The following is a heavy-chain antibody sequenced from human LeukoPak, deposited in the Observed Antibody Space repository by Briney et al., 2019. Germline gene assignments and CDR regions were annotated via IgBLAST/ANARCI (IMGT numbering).Heavy chain of an antibody. CDR2: XXXSGST. Sequence: SETLSLTCAVYGGSFSGYYWSWIRQPPGKGLEWIGEXXXSGSTNYNPSLKSRVTISVDTSKNQFSLKVNSVAAADTAVYYCARGQPQRYSSGWYVNWFDPWGQGTLVTVSS. D-gene: IGHD6-19*01. CDR3: ARGQPQRYSSGWYVNWFDP. CDR1: GGSFSGYY. V-gene: IGHV4-34*01. J-gene: IGHJ5*02.